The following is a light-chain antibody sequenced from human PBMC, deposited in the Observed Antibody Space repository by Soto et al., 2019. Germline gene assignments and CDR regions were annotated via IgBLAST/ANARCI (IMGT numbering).Light chain of an antibody. CDR2: KAS. J-gene: IGKJ3*01. CDR1: QPTSSW. V-gene: IGKV1-5*03. Sequence: DIQMTQSPSTLSGSVGDRVTSTCRARQPTSSWLAWYQQMRGKAPNLLVYKASTLKSGDPSRFAGSASGTDFTHSISRPEPEDFVFYYWQRSRSAPFTFGPGTKVDIK. CDR3: QRSRSAPFT.